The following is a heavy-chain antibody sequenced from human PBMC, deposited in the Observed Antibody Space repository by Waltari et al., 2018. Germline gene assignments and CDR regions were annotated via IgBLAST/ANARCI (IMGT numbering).Heavy chain of an antibody. J-gene: IGHJ4*02. CDR1: GFPLRSFW. CDR2: IKQDGGEK. D-gene: IGHD6-19*01. CDR3: ARVGQVAGDY. V-gene: IGHV3-7*01. Sequence: EVQLVESGGGLVQPGGSLRLSCAASGFPLRSFWMNWVRETPGKGRVWVPGIKQDGGEKYYADSVNGRFTSSRDNAKNSLYLQMNSLRAEDTAVYYCARVGQVAGDYWGQGTLVTVSS.